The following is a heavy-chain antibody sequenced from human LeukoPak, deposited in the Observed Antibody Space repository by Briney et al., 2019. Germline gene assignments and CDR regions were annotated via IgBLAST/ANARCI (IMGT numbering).Heavy chain of an antibody. CDR2: ISYDGSNK. Sequence: PGGSLRLSCAASGFTFSGYGMHWVRQAPGKGLEWVAVISYDGSNKYYADSVKGRFTISRDNSKNTLCLQMNSLRAEDTAVYYCAKDLIVATLFGAFDIWGQGTMVTVSS. D-gene: IGHD5-12*01. V-gene: IGHV3-30*18. CDR1: GFTFSGYG. CDR3: AKDLIVATLFGAFDI. J-gene: IGHJ3*02.